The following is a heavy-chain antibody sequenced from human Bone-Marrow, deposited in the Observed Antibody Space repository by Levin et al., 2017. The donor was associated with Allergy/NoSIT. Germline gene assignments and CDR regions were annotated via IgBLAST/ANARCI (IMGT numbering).Heavy chain of an antibody. CDR2: IYSGGDT. CDR1: GGSISSGDYS. V-gene: IGHV3-66*01. Sequence: LSLTCSVSGGSISSGDYSWSWVRQAPGKGLEWVSLIYSGGDTQYADSVKGRFTISRDNSRNTLYLQMNSLRGDDTAVYYCARNGVGTAAGTPWGQGTLVTVSS. J-gene: IGHJ4*02. CDR3: ARNGVGTAAGTP. D-gene: IGHD6-13*01.